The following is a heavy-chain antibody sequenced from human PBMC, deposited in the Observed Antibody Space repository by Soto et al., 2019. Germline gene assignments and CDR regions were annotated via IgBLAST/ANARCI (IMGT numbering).Heavy chain of an antibody. Sequence: QVQLVQSGAEVKKPGASVKVSCKASGYTFTSYDIHWVRQATGHGIEWMGWMNPNSGNTGYAQKFQGRVTMTRNTSISTAYMELSSLRSEDTAVYYCARWPDGYYYYGMDVWGRGTTVTVSS. V-gene: IGHV1-8*01. CDR1: GYTFTSYD. CDR2: MNPNSGNT. J-gene: IGHJ6*02. CDR3: ARWPDGYYYYGMDV.